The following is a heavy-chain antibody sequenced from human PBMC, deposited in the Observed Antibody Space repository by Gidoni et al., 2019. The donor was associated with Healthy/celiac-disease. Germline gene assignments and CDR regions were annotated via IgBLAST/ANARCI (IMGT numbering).Heavy chain of an antibody. CDR1: GSTFTGYY. D-gene: IGHD3-22*01. V-gene: IGHV1-2*04. CDR3: ARAGMFSSGYHDY. Sequence: QVQLVQSGAEVKKPGASVTVPCKASGSTFTGYYMHWVRQAPGQGLEWMGWINPNSGGTNYAQKFQGWVTMTRDTSISTAYMELSRLRSDDTAVYYCARAGMFSSGYHDYWGQGTLVTVSS. J-gene: IGHJ4*02. CDR2: INPNSGGT.